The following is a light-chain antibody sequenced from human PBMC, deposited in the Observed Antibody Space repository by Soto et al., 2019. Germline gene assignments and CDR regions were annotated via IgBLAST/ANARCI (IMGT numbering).Light chain of an antibody. CDR1: SSNIGAGYD. CDR2: GNS. Sequence: QSVLTQPPSVSGAPGQRVTISCTGSSSNIGAGYDVHWYQQLPGTAPKLLLYGNSNQPSGVTDRFSGSKSGISASLAITGLQAEDGADYDCQSYDSSLSGGVFGGGTKLTVL. CDR3: QSYDSSLSGGV. J-gene: IGLJ3*02. V-gene: IGLV1-40*01.